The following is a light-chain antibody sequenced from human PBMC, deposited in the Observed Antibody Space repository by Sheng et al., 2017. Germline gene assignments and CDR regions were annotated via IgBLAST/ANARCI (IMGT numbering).Light chain of an antibody. CDR2: EVS. J-gene: IGLJ2*01. V-gene: IGLV2-8*01. CDR1: SSDVGGYDY. CDR3: SSYAGNNNVV. Sequence: QSALTQPPSASGSPGQSVTISCTGTSSDVGGYDYVSWYQQHPGKVPKLMIYEVSKRPSGVPDRFSGSKSGNTASLTVSGLQAEDEADYYCSSYAGNNNVVFGGGTKLTVL.